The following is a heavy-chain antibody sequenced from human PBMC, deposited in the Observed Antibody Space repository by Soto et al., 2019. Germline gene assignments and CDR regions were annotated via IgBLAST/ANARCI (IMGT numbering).Heavy chain of an antibody. J-gene: IGHJ5*02. Sequence: PSETLSLTCTVSGASISGYYWSWIRKSAGKGLEWIGRIYATGTTDYNPSLKSRVMMSVDTSKRQFSLRLRSVTAADTAVYYCVRDGTKTLRDWFDPWGQGISVTVSS. V-gene: IGHV4-4*07. CDR1: GASISGYY. CDR3: VRDGTKTLRDWFDP. D-gene: IGHD1-1*01. CDR2: IYATGTT.